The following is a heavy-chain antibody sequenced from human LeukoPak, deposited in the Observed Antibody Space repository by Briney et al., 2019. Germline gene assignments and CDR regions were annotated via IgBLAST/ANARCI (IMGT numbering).Heavy chain of an antibody. Sequence: PGGSLRLSCAASGFTFSSYWMSWVRQAPGKGLEWVANIKQDGSEKYYVDSVKGRFTISRDNAKNSLYLQMNSLRAEDTAVYYCAKEIYGDSTGGRFQQWGQGTLVTVSS. D-gene: IGHD4-17*01. CDR2: IKQDGSEK. V-gene: IGHV3-7*03. CDR3: AKEIYGDSTGGRFQQ. CDR1: GFTFSSYW. J-gene: IGHJ1*01.